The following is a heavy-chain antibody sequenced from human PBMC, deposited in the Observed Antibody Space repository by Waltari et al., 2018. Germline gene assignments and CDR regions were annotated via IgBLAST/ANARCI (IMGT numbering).Heavy chain of an antibody. J-gene: IGHJ4*02. CDR2: ISPSFGKA. Sequence: QVQLVQSGAEVKKPGASVKVSCKASGYTFTGYYMHWVRQAPGQGLEWMGGISPSFGKANYAQKCQGRVTMTADESTSTAYMELSSLRSEDTAVYYCAREVGAMAAAGTDLDYWGQGTLVTVSS. CDR1: GYTFTGYY. CDR3: AREVGAMAAAGTDLDY. V-gene: IGHV1-69*01. D-gene: IGHD6-13*01.